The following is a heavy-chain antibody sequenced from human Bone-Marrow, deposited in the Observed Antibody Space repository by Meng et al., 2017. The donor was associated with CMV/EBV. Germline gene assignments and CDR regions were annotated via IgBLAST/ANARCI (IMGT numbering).Heavy chain of an antibody. CDR1: GYTFTSYG. V-gene: IGHV1-18*01. CDR2: ISAYNGNT. Sequence: ASVKVSCKASGYTFTSYGISWVRQAPGQGLEWMGWISAYNGNTNYAQKLQGRVTMTTDTSTSTAYMELRSLRSDDTAVYYCASSSSYYYYYGMVVWGQGTTVTVSS. CDR3: ASSSSYYYYYGMVV. J-gene: IGHJ6*02. D-gene: IGHD6-13*01.